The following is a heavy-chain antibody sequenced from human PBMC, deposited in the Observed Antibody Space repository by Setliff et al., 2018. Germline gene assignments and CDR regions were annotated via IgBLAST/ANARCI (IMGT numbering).Heavy chain of an antibody. Sequence: PGESLKISCKGSGYSFTRYWIGWVRQMPGKGLEWMGIIYPGDSDTRYSPSFQGQVTISADKSISTAYLQWRSLKASDTAMYYCARVGDYMGFYYNYYMDVWGKGATVTVSS. CDR2: IYPGDSDT. CDR1: GYSFTRYW. D-gene: IGHD3-10*01. CDR3: ARVGDYMGFYYNYYMDV. V-gene: IGHV5-51*01. J-gene: IGHJ6*03.